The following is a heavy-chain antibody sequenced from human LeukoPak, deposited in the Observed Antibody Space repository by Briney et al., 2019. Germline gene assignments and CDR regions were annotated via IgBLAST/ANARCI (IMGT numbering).Heavy chain of an antibody. J-gene: IGHJ3*02. D-gene: IGHD2-21*01. Sequence: GGSLRLSCEASGITFSNSGMHWVRQAPGKGLEWVAYIGHDGRNKFYTESVRGRFTISGDNSMKMAYLQMNSLKTEDTAIYFCAKDGDWTFDIW. V-gene: IGHV3-30*02. CDR2: IGHDGRNK. CDR3: AKDGDWTFDI. CDR1: GITFSNSG.